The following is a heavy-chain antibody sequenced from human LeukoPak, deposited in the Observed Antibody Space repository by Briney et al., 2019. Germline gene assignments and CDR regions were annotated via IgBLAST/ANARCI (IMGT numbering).Heavy chain of an antibody. D-gene: IGHD1-26*01. Sequence: GGSLRLSCEAAGFTASSYTMNWVRQAPGKGLEWVSLISRTTGSIYYADSVRGRFTISRDSAKNSVYLQVNSLRAEDTAIYYCARESILGTTTDYFDYWGQGTRVIVSS. CDR2: ISRTTGSI. J-gene: IGHJ4*02. CDR1: GFTASSYT. CDR3: ARESILGTTTDYFDY. V-gene: IGHV3-48*04.